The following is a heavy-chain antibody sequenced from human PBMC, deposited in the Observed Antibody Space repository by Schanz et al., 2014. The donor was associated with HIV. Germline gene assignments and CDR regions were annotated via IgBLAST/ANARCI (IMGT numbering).Heavy chain of an antibody. Sequence: QVQLVESGGGVVQPGGSLRLSCAASGFTFSIYGMHWVRQAPGKGLEWVAVMSYDGINKHYADSVKGRFTISRDNSKNTLYLQIKSLRPEDTAVYYCAKDGNWYDSRYRGKGNYYYYYGMDVWGQGTTVTVSS. D-gene: IGHD3-22*01. CDR3: AKDGNWYDSRYRGKGNYYYYYGMDV. CDR2: MSYDGINK. J-gene: IGHJ6*02. CDR1: GFTFSIYG. V-gene: IGHV3-30*18.